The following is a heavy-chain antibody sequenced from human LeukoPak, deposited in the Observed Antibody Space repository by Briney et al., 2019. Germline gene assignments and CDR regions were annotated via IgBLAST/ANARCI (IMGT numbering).Heavy chain of an antibody. CDR3: ATLRGDTWYSDY. J-gene: IGHJ4*02. V-gene: IGHV3-53*01. CDR2: IYSDGST. CDR1: GFTVSSNS. D-gene: IGHD1-26*01. Sequence: PGGSPRLSCAPSGFTVSSNSMTWVRQAPGKGLEWASVIYSDGSTYNADSVKGRFTISRDKSKNTLYLQMNSLRAEDTAVYFCATLRGDTWYSDYWGQGTLVTVSS.